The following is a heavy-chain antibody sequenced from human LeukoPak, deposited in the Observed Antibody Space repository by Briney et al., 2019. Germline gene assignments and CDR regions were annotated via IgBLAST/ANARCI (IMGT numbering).Heavy chain of an antibody. CDR3: ASVVTMIVGDAFDI. CDR1: GGTFSSYA. CDR2: IIPIFGTA. D-gene: IGHD3-22*01. J-gene: IGHJ3*02. Sequence: SVKVSCKASGGTFSSYAISWVRQAPGQGLEWMGRIIPIFGTANYAQEFQGRVTITTDESTSTAYMELSSLRSEDTAVYYCASVVTMIVGDAFDIWGQGTMVTVSS. V-gene: IGHV1-69*05.